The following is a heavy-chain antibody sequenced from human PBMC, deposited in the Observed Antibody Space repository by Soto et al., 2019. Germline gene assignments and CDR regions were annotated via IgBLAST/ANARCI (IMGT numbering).Heavy chain of an antibody. D-gene: IGHD4-17*01. Sequence: SVKVSCKASGGTFSSYAISWVRQAPGQGLEWMGGIIPIFGTANYAQKFQGRVTITADESTSTAYMELSSLRSEDTAVYYCAGGNAVTTRRYYYGMDVWGKGTTVTVSS. CDR1: GGTFSSYA. CDR2: IIPIFGTA. J-gene: IGHJ6*04. V-gene: IGHV1-69*13. CDR3: AGGNAVTTRRYYYGMDV.